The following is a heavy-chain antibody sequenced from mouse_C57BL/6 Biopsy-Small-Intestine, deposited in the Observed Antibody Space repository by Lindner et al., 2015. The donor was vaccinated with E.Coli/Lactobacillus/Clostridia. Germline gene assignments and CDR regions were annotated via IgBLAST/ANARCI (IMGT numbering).Heavy chain of an antibody. J-gene: IGHJ4*01. V-gene: IGHV5-17*01. CDR2: ISRGSSTV. CDR1: GFTFSDYG. Sequence: VQLQESGGGLVKPGGSLKLSCAASGFTFSDYGMHWVRQAPEKGLEWVAYISRGSSTVYYVDTVKGRFTISRDNAKNTLFLQMTSLRSEDTAMYYCARPYYYAMDYWGQGTSVTVSS. CDR3: ARPYYYAMDY.